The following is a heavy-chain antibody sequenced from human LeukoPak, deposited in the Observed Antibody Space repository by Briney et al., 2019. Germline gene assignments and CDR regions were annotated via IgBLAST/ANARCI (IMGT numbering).Heavy chain of an antibody. CDR3: ARDEGAYYYDSSGSLAFDI. V-gene: IGHV3-33*01. D-gene: IGHD3-22*01. CDR2: TWYDGSNK. Sequence: PGRSLRLSCAASGFTFSSYGMHWVRQAPGKGLEWVAVTWYDGSNKYYADSVKGRFTISRDNSKNTLYLQMNSLRAEDTAVYYCARDEGAYYYDSSGSLAFDIWGQGTMVTVSS. CDR1: GFTFSSYG. J-gene: IGHJ3*02.